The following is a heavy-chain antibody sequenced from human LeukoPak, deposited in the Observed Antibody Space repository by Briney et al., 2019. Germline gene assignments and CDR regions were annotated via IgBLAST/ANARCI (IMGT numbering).Heavy chain of an antibody. V-gene: IGHV3-7*03. CDR1: GFTFSSYW. Sequence: GGSLRLSCAASGFTFSSYWMSWVRHAPGKGLEWVANIKQDGSEKYYVDSVKGRFTISRDNAKNSLYLQLNSLRAEDTAVYYCAREHVLLWFGELKRSGMDVWGKGTTVTVSS. D-gene: IGHD3-10*01. J-gene: IGHJ6*04. CDR2: IKQDGSEK. CDR3: AREHVLLWFGELKRSGMDV.